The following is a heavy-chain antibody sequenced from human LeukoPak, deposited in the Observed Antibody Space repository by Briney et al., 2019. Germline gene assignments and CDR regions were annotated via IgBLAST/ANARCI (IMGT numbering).Heavy chain of an antibody. V-gene: IGHV5-51*01. D-gene: IGHD3-10*01. J-gene: IGHJ6*02. CDR1: GYIFTSQW. Sequence: GESLKISCKGSGYIFTSQWIGWVRQMPGKGLEWMGIIYPADSDTKYSPSFQGQVTISVDKSISTAYLQWSSLKASDTAIYYCARWMFYYGSGVFHYHGMDVWGQGTTVTVSS. CDR2: IYPADSDT. CDR3: ARWMFYYGSGVFHYHGMDV.